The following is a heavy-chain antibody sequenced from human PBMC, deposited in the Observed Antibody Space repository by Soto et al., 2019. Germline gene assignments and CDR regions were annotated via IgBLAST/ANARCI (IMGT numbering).Heavy chain of an antibody. V-gene: IGHV3-49*04. CDR3: TSMTRGGAFDI. J-gene: IGHJ3*02. D-gene: IGHD3-16*01. CDR2: IRSKAYGGTT. CDR1: GFTFGYYA. Sequence: GGSLRLSCTASGFTFGYYAMSWVRQAPGKGLEWVGFIRSKAYGGTTEYAASVKGRFTISRDDSKSIAYLQMNSLKTEDTAVYYCTSMTRGGAFDIWGQGTMVTVSS.